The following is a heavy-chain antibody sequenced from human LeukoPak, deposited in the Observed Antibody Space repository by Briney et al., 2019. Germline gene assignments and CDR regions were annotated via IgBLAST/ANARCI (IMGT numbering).Heavy chain of an antibody. CDR3: ARTGSGGGSDSSSLSTKGNWFDP. J-gene: IGHJ6*04. D-gene: IGHD6-13*01. CDR1: GGSISSDGVY. V-gene: IGHV4-39*01. Sequence: PSETLSLTCTVSGGSISSDGVYWGWVRQPPGKGLEWIGSIFHSGGTYYNPSLKSRVSIPVDTSKNQFSLKLSSVTAADTAVYYCARTGSGGGSDSSSLSTKGNWFDPWGKGTTVTVSS. CDR2: IFHSGGT.